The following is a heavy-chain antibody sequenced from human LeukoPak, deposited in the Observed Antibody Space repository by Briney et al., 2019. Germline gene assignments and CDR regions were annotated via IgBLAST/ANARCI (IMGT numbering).Heavy chain of an antibody. V-gene: IGHV1-69*13. D-gene: IGHD2-15*01. CDR1: GGTFSSYA. CDR2: IIPIFGTA. J-gene: IGHJ4*02. Sequence: SVKVSCKASGGTFSSYAISWVRQAPGQGLEWMGGIIPIFGTANYAQKFQGRVTITAFESTSTAYMELSSLRSEDTAVYYCASGGGGHCSGGSCFYYFDYWGQGTLVTVSS. CDR3: ASGGGGHCSGGSCFYYFDY.